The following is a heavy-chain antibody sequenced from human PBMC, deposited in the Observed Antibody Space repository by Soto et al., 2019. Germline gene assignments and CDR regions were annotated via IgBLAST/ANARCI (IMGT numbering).Heavy chain of an antibody. Sequence: QVRLVQSGPEVKKPWASVTLSCKASGYNFNNYGISWVRQAPGQGLEWMGWISGNNGNTKYGQKFQGRVSLTTDASTSTAYMEKRSLRSDDTADYYCVRRVVTSLDDAFDIWGPGTRVTVPS. V-gene: IGHV1-18*01. CDR3: VRRVVTSLDDAFDI. D-gene: IGHD2-21*02. CDR1: GYNFNNYG. CDR2: ISGNNGNT. J-gene: IGHJ3*02.